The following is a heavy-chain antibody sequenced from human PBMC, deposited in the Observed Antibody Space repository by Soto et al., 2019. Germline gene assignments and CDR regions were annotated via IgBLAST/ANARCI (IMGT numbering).Heavy chain of an antibody. V-gene: IGHV3-30-3*01. J-gene: IGHJ4*02. CDR3: ARVSIAVAGIAYYFDY. D-gene: IGHD6-19*01. CDR1: GFSFSSCA. CDR2: ISHDGSNK. Sequence: QVQLVESGGGVVQPGRSLSLSCAASGFSFSSCAMHWVRQAPSKGLEWVAVISHDGSNKYYADSVKGRFTISRDNSKNTLYLQMTSLRPEDTAVYYCARVSIAVAGIAYYFDYWGQGTLVTVSS.